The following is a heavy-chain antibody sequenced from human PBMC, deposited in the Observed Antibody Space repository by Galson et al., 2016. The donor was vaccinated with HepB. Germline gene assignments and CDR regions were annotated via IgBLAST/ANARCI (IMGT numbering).Heavy chain of an antibody. J-gene: IGHJ4*02. CDR3: ARNFYGSGSYPDY. Sequence: SCKASGYTFTSYAMHWVRQAPGQRPEWMGWTNAGNGNTKYSQKFQGRVTITRDTSASTAYMELSSLRSEDTAVYYCARNFYGSGSYPDYWGQGTLVTVSS. CDR1: GYTFTSYA. CDR2: TNAGNGNT. D-gene: IGHD3-10*01. V-gene: IGHV1-3*01.